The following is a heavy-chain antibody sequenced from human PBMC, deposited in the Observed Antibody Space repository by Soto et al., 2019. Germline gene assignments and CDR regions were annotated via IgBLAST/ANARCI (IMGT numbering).Heavy chain of an antibody. V-gene: IGHV3-30*18. J-gene: IGHJ4*02. Sequence: GSLRLSCAASGFTFSSYGMHWVRQAPGKGLEWVAVISYDGSNKYYADSVKGRFTISRDNSKNTLYLQMNSLRAEDTAVYYCAKEGYYYDSSGYYFDYWGQGTLVTVSS. D-gene: IGHD3-22*01. CDR2: ISYDGSNK. CDR3: AKEGYYYDSSGYYFDY. CDR1: GFTFSSYG.